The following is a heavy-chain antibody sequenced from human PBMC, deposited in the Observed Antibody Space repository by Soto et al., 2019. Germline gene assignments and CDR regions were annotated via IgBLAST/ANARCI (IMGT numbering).Heavy chain of an antibody. V-gene: IGHV4-4*02. CDR1: SGSISSINW. J-gene: IGHJ5*02. CDR2: IYHSGST. CDR3: ARYGYCSGGSCYSGEHNWFDP. Sequence: SETLSLTCAVSSGSISSINWWSWVRQPPGKGLEWIGEIYHSGSTNYNPSLKSRVTISVDKSKNQFSLKLSSVTAADTAVYYCARYGYCSGGSCYSGEHNWFDPWGQGTLVTVSS. D-gene: IGHD2-15*01.